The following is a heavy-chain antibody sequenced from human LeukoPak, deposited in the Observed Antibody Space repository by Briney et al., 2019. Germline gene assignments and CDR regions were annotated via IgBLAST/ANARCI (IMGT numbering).Heavy chain of an antibody. CDR2: ISYDGSNE. J-gene: IGHJ4*02. CDR1: GFTFSRSG. D-gene: IGHD3-10*01. Sequence: PGGSLRLSCAASGFTFSRSGMHWVRQAPGKGVEWVALISYDGSNEYYGDSVKGRFAISRDNSKSTLYLHMNSLRAEDTAVYYCARQGEFNYGRPLDYWGQGTLVTVSS. V-gene: IGHV3-30*03. CDR3: ARQGEFNYGRPLDY.